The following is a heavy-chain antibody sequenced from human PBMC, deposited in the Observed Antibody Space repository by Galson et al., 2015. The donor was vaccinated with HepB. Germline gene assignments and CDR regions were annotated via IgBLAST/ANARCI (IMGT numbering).Heavy chain of an antibody. Sequence: SLRLSCAASGFTFSSYAMHWVRQAPGKGLEWVAVISYDGSNKYYADSVKGRFTISRDNSKNTLYLQMNSLRAEDTAVYYCARVGGSGWYGFAIFWGQGTLVTVSS. V-gene: IGHV3-30-3*01. CDR3: ARVGGSGWYGFAIF. J-gene: IGHJ4*02. CDR2: ISYDGSNK. CDR1: GFTFSSYA. D-gene: IGHD6-19*01.